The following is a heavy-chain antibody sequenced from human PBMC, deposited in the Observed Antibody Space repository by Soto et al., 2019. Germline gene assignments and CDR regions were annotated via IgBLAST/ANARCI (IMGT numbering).Heavy chain of an antibody. CDR1: GHTFHNYA. V-gene: IGHV3-23*01. Sequence: EVQLLESGGGLEQPGGSLRLSCVGSGHTFHNYAMTWVRQAPGMGLEWVSGISGSGGSTYYADSVRGRFTISRDDSKNTLYLQMNSLRAEDTAVYYCAKVSRGIGVVPAAVNWGQGTLVTVSS. J-gene: IGHJ4*02. CDR2: ISGSGGST. CDR3: AKVSRGIGVVPAAVN. D-gene: IGHD2-2*01.